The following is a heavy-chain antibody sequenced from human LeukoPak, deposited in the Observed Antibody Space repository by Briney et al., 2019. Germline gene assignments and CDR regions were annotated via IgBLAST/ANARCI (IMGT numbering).Heavy chain of an antibody. CDR2: ISGSGGST. D-gene: IGHD4-23*01. V-gene: IGHV3-23*01. Sequence: GGSLRLSCAASGFTFSSYAMSWVRQTPGKGLVWVSGISGSGGSTNYADSVKGRFTISRDNSKNTLYLQMNSLRAEDTAVYYCAKAYWYGDYVGNWFDPWGQGTLVTVSS. J-gene: IGHJ5*02. CDR1: GFTFSSYA. CDR3: AKAYWYGDYVGNWFDP.